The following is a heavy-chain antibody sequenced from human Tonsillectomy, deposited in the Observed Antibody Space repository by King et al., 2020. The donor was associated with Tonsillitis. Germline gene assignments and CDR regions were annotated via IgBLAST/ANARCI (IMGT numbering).Heavy chain of an antibody. CDR1: GFTFSDYY. CDR3: AAAWRYFEL. V-gene: IGHV3-11*06. D-gene: IGHD3-3*01. Sequence: VQLVESGGGLIKPGGSLRLSCAASGFTFSDYYMSWIRQAPGKGLEWVSYISSSSSYTNYAESVKGRFTISRDNAKNSLYLQMNSLRAEDTAVYYCAAAWRYFELWGRGTLVTVSS. J-gene: IGHJ2*01. CDR2: ISSSSSYT.